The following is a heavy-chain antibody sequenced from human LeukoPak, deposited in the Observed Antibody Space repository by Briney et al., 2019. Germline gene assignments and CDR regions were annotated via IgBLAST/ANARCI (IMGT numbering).Heavy chain of an antibody. CDR2: IYYSGIT. CDR1: GDSISTTNYY. CDR3: ARLTLTGSLN. Sequence: SETLSLTCAVSGDSISTTNYYWGWIRQPPGKGLEWIGIIYYSGITHYNPSLKGRVTILVDTSKNQFSLKLSSVTDADTAVYYCARLTLTGSLNWGQGTLVTVSS. V-gene: IGHV4-39*01. D-gene: IGHD7-27*01. J-gene: IGHJ4*02.